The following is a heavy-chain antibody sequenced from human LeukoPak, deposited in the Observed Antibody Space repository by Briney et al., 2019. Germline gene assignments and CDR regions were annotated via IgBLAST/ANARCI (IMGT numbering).Heavy chain of an antibody. D-gene: IGHD1-26*01. J-gene: IGHJ3*02. CDR2: IKEDGSDK. Sequence: GSPRLSCAASGFTFGSYWMSWVRQAPGKRLEWVATIKEDGSDKYYVDSVKGRFTISRDNVKNSVYLQMNSLRAEDTAVYYCARDMGGPGVGAPDAFDNWGQGTIVTVSS. V-gene: IGHV3-7*05. CDR3: ARDMGGPGVGAPDAFDN. CDR1: GFTFGSYW.